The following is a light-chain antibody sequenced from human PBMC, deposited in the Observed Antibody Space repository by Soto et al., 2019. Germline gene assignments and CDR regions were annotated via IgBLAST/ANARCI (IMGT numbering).Light chain of an antibody. J-gene: IGLJ1*01. CDR3: CSFAGSYSYV. CDR2: DVT. V-gene: IGLV2-11*01. Sequence: QSVLTQPRSVSASPGQSVTISCTGTSSHVGRYDYVSWYQQHPGKAPKLIVYDVTERPSGVPDRFSGSKSGNTASLTISGLQAEDEADYSCCSFAGSYSYVFGTGTKVTVL. CDR1: SSHVGRYDY.